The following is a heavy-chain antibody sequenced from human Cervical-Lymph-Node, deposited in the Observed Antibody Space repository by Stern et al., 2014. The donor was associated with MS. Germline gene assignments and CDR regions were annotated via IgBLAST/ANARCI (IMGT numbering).Heavy chain of an antibody. CDR1: GYTLTELS. Sequence: VQLVESGAEVKKPGASVKVSCKVSGYTLTELSMHWVRQAPGKGLEWMGGFDPEDGETIYAQKFQGRVTMTEDTSTATAYMERSSLRSEDTAVYYCATAFIYGRPYFQHWGQGTLVTVSS. J-gene: IGHJ1*01. CDR3: ATAFIYGRPYFQH. CDR2: FDPEDGET. V-gene: IGHV1-24*01. D-gene: IGHD2/OR15-2a*01.